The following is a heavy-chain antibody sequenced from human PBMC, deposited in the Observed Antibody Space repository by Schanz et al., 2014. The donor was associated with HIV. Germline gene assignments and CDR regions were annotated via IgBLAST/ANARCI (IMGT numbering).Heavy chain of an antibody. CDR2: MNPNSGHT. J-gene: IGHJ5*02. CDR1: GYTFSSYD. Sequence: QVQLVQSGAEVKNPGASVKVSCKASGYTFSSYDINWVRQATGQGLEWMGWMNPNSGHTGYAQKFQGRVEKTRPASIRTAYMELRGLTSEDPAVYFCARARAKIEGRPVGNWFDPWGQGTLVTVSS. V-gene: IGHV1-8*01. D-gene: IGHD6-6*01. CDR3: ARARAKIEGRPVGNWFDP.